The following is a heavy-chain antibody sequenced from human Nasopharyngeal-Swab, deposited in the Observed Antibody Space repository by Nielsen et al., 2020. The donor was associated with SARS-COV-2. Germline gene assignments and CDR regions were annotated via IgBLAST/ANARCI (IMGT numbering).Heavy chain of an antibody. CDR3: AKGVGDYVYYYFDL. J-gene: IGHJ2*01. Sequence: SLKISCAASGFTFDDYAMHWVRQAPGKGLEWVSGISWNSGSIGYADSVKGRFTISRDNAKNSLYLQMNSLRAEDMALYYCAKGVGDYVYYYFDLWGRGTLVTVSS. D-gene: IGHD4-17*01. V-gene: IGHV3-9*03. CDR2: ISWNSGSI. CDR1: GFTFDDYA.